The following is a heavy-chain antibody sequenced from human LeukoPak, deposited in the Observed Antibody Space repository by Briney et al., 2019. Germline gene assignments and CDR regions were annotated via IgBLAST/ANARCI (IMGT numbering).Heavy chain of an antibody. D-gene: IGHD1-26*01. CDR3: ARERYSTIQNDALDL. J-gene: IGHJ3*01. Sequence: GGSLRLSCAASGFTFRSYGMHWVRQAPGKGLEWVAYIQNDGSNEQYADSVKGRFTISRDNAKNSLYLEMNSLRAEDTAVYYCARERYSTIQNDALDLWGQGTKVTVSS. CDR1: GFTFRSYG. CDR2: IQNDGSNE. V-gene: IGHV3-30*02.